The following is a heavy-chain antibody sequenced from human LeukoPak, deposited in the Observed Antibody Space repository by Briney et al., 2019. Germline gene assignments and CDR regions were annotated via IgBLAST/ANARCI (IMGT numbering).Heavy chain of an antibody. J-gene: IGHJ4*02. Sequence: GGSLRLSCAASGFTFSNYWMTWVRQAPGKGLEWVANIKPDGSAQYYADSVRGRFTISRDSAKNSLYLQMNSLRAEDTAVYYCARDLRPFDYWGQGTLVTVSS. V-gene: IGHV3-7*01. CDR3: ARDLRPFDY. CDR2: IKPDGSAQ. CDR1: GFTFSNYW.